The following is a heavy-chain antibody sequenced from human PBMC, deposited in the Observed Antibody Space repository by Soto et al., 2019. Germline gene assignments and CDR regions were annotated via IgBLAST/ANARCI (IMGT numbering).Heavy chain of an antibody. J-gene: IGHJ5*02. CDR1: GYTFSNYG. Sequence: QVQLVQSGGEVKRPGASVKVSCKTSGYTFSNYGITWVRQAPGQPLEWLGWISLYSDGTNYAQKFQGRVSMTTDTSTTTAYMELRSLRSDDTAVYYCARVGPSAEDWFGPWGQGTLVTVSS. CDR2: ISLYSDGT. CDR3: ARVGPSAEDWFGP. V-gene: IGHV1-18*01.